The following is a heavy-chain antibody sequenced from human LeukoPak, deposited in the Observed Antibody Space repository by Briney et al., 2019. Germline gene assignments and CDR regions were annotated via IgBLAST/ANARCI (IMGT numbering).Heavy chain of an antibody. Sequence: PGGSLRLSCAASGFIFSTYGIHWVRQAPGKGLEWVAVIWHDGSKSYYIESMEGRLAGSKDNSRDTAHLQMDSLRAEDTAVYYCARDHRRYYDSSGYSPRDAFDIWGQGTMVTVSS. J-gene: IGHJ3*02. V-gene: IGHV3-33*01. CDR2: IWHDGSKS. CDR1: GFIFSTYG. CDR3: ARDHRRYYDSSGYSPRDAFDI. D-gene: IGHD3-22*01.